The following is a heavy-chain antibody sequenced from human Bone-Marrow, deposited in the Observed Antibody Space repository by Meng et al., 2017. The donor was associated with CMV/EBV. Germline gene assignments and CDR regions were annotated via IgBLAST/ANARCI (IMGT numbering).Heavy chain of an antibody. Sequence: GESLKISCAASGFTFSSYSMNWVRQAPGKGLEWVSSISSSSSYIYYADSVKGRFTISRDNAKNALYLQMNSLRAEDTAVYNCARDLAARRTKGMDFWGQGTTVTVSS. CDR3: ARDLAARRTKGMDF. CDR2: ISSSSSYI. CDR1: GFTFSSYS. D-gene: IGHD6-6*01. J-gene: IGHJ6*02. V-gene: IGHV3-21*01.